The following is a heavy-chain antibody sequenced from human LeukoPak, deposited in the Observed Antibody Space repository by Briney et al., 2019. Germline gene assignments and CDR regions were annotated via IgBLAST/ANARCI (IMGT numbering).Heavy chain of an antibody. CDR2: INHSGST. CDR1: GGSFSGYY. D-gene: IGHD3-22*01. Sequence: SETLSLTCAVYGGSFSGYYWSWIRQPPGKGLEWIGEINHSGSTNCNPSLKSRVTMSVDTSKNQFSLKLSSVTAADTAVYYCARGLDSSGYYYVDYWGQGTLVTVSS. CDR3: ARGLDSSGYYYVDY. J-gene: IGHJ4*02. V-gene: IGHV4-34*01.